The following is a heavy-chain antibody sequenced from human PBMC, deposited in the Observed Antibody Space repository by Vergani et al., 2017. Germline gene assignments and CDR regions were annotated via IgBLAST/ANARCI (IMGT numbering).Heavy chain of an antibody. V-gene: IGHV1-2*02. CDR1: GYTFTGYY. Sequence: QVQLVQSGAEVKKPGASVKVSCKASGYTFTGYYMHWVRQAPGQGLGWMGWINPNSGGTNYAQKFQGRVTMTRDTSISTAYMELSRLRSDDTAVYYCAREVRARDIAAGAPTPYYYYGMDVWGQGTTVTVSS. D-gene: IGHD6-13*01. J-gene: IGHJ6*02. CDR2: INPNSGGT. CDR3: AREVRARDIAAGAPTPYYYYGMDV.